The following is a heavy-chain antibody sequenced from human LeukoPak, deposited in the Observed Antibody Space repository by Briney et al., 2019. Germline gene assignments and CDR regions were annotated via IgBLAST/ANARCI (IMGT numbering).Heavy chain of an antibody. CDR2: INHSGST. D-gene: IGHD3-22*01. Sequence: SETLSLTCAVYGGSFSGYYWSWIRQPPGKGLEWIGEINHSGSTNYNPSLKSRVTISVDTSKNQFSLELSSVTAADTAVYYCARDRYYYDSSGYYLLDYWGQGTLVTVSS. CDR3: ARDRYYYDSSGYYLLDY. CDR1: GGSFSGYY. J-gene: IGHJ4*02. V-gene: IGHV4-34*01.